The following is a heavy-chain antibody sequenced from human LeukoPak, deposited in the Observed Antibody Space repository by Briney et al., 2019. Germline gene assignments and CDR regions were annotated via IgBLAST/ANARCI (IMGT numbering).Heavy chain of an antibody. CDR2: IYYSGST. CDR1: GGSISSSSYY. CDR3: ARDAGFDDTAMAN. V-gene: IGHV4-39*07. Sequence: SETLSLTCTVSGGSISSSSYYWGWIRQPPGKGLEWIGSIYYSGSTYYNPSLKSRVTISVDTSKNQFSLKLSSVTAADTAVYYCARDAGFDDTAMANWGQGTLVTVSS. J-gene: IGHJ4*02. D-gene: IGHD5-18*01.